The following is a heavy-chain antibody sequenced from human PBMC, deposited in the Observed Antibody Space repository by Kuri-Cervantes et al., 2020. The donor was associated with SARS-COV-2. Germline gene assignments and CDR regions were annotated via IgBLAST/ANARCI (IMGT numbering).Heavy chain of an antibody. V-gene: IGHV3-11*06. J-gene: IGHJ3*02. CDR3: ARAGSGYYAFDI. D-gene: IGHD5-12*01. Sequence: GGSLRLSCAASGFSFSDYYMGWVRQAPGRDLEWVSYISVSANYPNYADSVKGRFTISRHNANKSLYLQLNSLRADDSAIYYCARAGSGYYAFDIWGQGTMVTVSS. CDR1: GFSFSDYY. CDR2: ISVSANYP.